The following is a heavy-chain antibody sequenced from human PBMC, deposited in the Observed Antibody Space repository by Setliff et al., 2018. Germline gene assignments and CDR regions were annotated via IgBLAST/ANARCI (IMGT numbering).Heavy chain of an antibody. CDR2: VYYTGGT. J-gene: IGHJ5*02. Sequence: SETLSLTCTVSGGSISSYYWSWIRQSPGKGLEWIGYVYYTGGTNYNPSLKSRVTMSIDTSKSQFSLKLNSVTAADTAVYYCARDLQLSSWFDPWGQGTLVTVSS. CDR3: ARDLQLSSWFDP. CDR1: GGSISSYY. D-gene: IGHD1-1*01. V-gene: IGHV4-59*12.